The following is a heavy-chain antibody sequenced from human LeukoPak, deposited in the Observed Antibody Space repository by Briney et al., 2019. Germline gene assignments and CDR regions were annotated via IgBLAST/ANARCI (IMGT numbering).Heavy chain of an antibody. V-gene: IGHV4-39*01. J-gene: IGHJ4*02. CDR1: GGSIISNTYY. CDR3: ARSSNGYSYYFDY. Sequence: SETLSLTCTVSGGSIISNTYYWGWIRQPPGKGLEWIGSIYYSGSTYYNPSLKSRVTISADTSKNQFSLNLRSVTAADTAMYYSARSSNGYSYYFDYWGQGTLVTVSS. D-gene: IGHD3-22*01. CDR2: IYYSGST.